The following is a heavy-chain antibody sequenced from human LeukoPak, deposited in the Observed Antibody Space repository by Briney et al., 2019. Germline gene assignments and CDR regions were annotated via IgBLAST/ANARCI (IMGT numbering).Heavy chain of an antibody. V-gene: IGHV1-18*01. Sequence: ASVKVSCKASGYTFTSYGISWVRQAPGQGLEWMGWISAYNGNTNYAQKLQGRVTMTTDTSTSTAYMELSRLRSDDTAVYYCARAIQYDFWSGYYVAHNWFDPWGQGTLVTVSS. CDR3: ARAIQYDFWSGYYVAHNWFDP. D-gene: IGHD3-3*01. J-gene: IGHJ5*02. CDR1: GYTFTSYG. CDR2: ISAYNGNT.